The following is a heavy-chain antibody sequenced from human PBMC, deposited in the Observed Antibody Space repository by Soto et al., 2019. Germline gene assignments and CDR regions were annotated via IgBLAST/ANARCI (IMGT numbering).Heavy chain of an antibody. V-gene: IGHV4-39*01. Sequence: LSLTCTVSGGSISSSSYYWGWIRQPPGKGLEWIGSIYYSGSTYYNPSLKSRVTISVDTSKNQFSLKLSSVTAADTAVYYCASTRGATRDYWGQGTLVTVSS. CDR3: ASTRGATRDY. CDR2: IYYSGST. J-gene: IGHJ4*02. CDR1: GGSISSSSYY. D-gene: IGHD1-26*01.